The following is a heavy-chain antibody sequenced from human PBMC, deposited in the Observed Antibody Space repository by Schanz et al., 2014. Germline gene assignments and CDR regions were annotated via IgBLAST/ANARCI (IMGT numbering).Heavy chain of an antibody. CDR3: ARQPFYHYGMDV. CDR1: RLNFNNAW. CDR2: ISSTSTYL. J-gene: IGHJ6*02. Sequence: EVQLEESGGGLVKPGGSLKLSCAASRLNFNNAWMHWVRQAPGKGLEWVSSISSTSTYLYYADSVKGRFTISRDNAKNSLYLQMNSLRAEDTAVYYCARQPFYHYGMDVWGHGTTVTVSS. V-gene: IGHV3-21*02.